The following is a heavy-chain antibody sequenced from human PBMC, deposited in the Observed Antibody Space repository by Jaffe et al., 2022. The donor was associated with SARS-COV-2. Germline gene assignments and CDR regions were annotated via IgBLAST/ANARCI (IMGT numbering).Heavy chain of an antibody. J-gene: IGHJ4*02. CDR1: GFTFSSYG. CDR2: ISYDGSVK. CDR3: ARDLYRRGYFDS. D-gene: IGHD3-16*02. V-gene: IGHV3-30*03. Sequence: QVQLVESGGGGVQPGRSLRLSCAASGFTFSSYGMHWVRQAPGKGLEWVAVISYDGSVKYYADSVKGRFTISRDNSKNTLYLQMNSLRAEDTAVYFCARDLYRRGYFDSWGQGTLVTVSS.